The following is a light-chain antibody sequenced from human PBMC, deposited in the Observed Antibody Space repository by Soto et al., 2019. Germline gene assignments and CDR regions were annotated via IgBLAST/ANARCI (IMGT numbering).Light chain of an antibody. J-gene: IGKJ5*01. CDR3: QQRSNWPPPIT. Sequence: EIVLTQSPATLSLSPGERATLSCRASQSVSTNLAWYQQKPGQAPRLLMHGASSRATGIPDRFSGSGSGADFTLTISSLEPEDFAVYYCQQRSNWPPPITFGQGTRLEIK. CDR2: GAS. V-gene: IGKV3-11*01. CDR1: QSVSTN.